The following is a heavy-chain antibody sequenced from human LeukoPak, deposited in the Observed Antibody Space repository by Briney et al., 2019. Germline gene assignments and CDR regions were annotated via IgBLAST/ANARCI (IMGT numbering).Heavy chain of an antibody. CDR1: GFTFSSYA. CDR3: ARNYYYYMDV. Sequence: QPGGSLRLSCAASGFTFSSYAMSWVRQAPGKGLECISGFSGSGGSTYYADSVKGRFTISRDNAKNSLYLQMNSLRAEDTAVYSCARNYYYYMDVWGKGTTVTVSS. V-gene: IGHV3-23*01. J-gene: IGHJ6*03. CDR2: FSGSGGST.